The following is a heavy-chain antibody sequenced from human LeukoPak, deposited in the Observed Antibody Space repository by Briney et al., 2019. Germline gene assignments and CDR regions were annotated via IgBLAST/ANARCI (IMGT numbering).Heavy chain of an antibody. Sequence: GGSLRLSCAASGFTFSSYWMSWVRQAPGKGLEWVANIKQDGSEKYYVDSVKGRFTISRDNAKNSLYLQMNSLRAEDTAVYYCARDRGTYYYDSSGYSEFDYWGQGTLVTVSS. CDR1: GFTFSSYW. V-gene: IGHV3-7*03. CDR3: ARDRGTYYYDSSGYSEFDY. D-gene: IGHD3-22*01. J-gene: IGHJ4*02. CDR2: IKQDGSEK.